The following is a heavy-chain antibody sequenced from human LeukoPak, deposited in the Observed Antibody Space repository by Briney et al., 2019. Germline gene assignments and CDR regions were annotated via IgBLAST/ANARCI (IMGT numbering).Heavy chain of an antibody. CDR3: ARDVGGSYYFDY. J-gene: IGHJ4*02. D-gene: IGHD1-26*01. Sequence: SETLSLTCTVSGGSMRSSSYYWGWIRQPPGKGLEWIGSIYYTGSTHYNPSLKSRVTISVDTSNNQFYLKLSSVTAADTAVYYCARDVGGSYYFDYWGQGTLVTVSP. CDR2: IYYTGST. CDR1: GGSMRSSSYY. V-gene: IGHV4-39*07.